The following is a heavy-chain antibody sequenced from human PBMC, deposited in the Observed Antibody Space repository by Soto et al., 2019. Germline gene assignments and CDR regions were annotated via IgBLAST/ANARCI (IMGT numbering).Heavy chain of an antibody. CDR2: IYSSGTT. CDR1: GGSRSYYY. V-gene: IGHV4-4*07. Sequence: SATLSLTCAFSGGSRSYYYWSLIRQTAGKGLEWIGRIYSSGTTKYNPSLKSRVTMSLDTSKNQLSRSLSSVTATDSVVYYGAGGQRFSGRFATGGRGTLV. J-gene: IGHJ4*02. CDR3: AGGQRFSGRFAT. D-gene: IGHD3-3*01.